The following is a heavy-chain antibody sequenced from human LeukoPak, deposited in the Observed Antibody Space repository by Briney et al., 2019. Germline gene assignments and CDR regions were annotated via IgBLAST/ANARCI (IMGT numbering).Heavy chain of an antibody. CDR2: IYSGGST. Sequence: PGGSLRLSCAASGFTVSSNYMSWVRRAPGKGLEWVSVIYSGGSTYYADSVKGRFTISRDNSKNTLYLQMNSLRAEDTAVYYCARDGYYYDMGAFDIWGQGTMVTVSS. V-gene: IGHV3-66*01. CDR3: ARDGYYYDMGAFDI. D-gene: IGHD3-22*01. CDR1: GFTVSSNY. J-gene: IGHJ3*02.